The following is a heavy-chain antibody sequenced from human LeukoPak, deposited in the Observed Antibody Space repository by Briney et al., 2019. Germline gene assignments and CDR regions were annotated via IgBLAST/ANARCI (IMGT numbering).Heavy chain of an antibody. D-gene: IGHD3-3*01. CDR3: ARGYDFWSGYSIDY. Sequence: GGSLRLSCVASGFTFSSYSMNWVRQAPGKGLEWVSYISSSSSSTIYYADSVKGRFTISRDNAKNSLYLQMNSLRAEDTAVYYCARGYDFWSGYSIDYWGQGTLVTVSS. CDR2: ISSSSSSTI. CDR1: GFTFSSYS. V-gene: IGHV3-48*01. J-gene: IGHJ4*02.